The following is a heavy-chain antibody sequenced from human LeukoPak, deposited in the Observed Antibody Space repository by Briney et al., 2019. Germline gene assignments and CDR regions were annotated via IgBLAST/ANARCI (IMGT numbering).Heavy chain of an antibody. V-gene: IGHV4-61*02. D-gene: IGHD3-10*01. J-gene: IGHJ4*02. CDR3: ARDISMVRGVMVQGFDY. CDR1: GGSISSGSYY. CDR2: IYTSGST. Sequence: SETLSLTCTVSGGSISSGSYYWSWIRQPAGKGLEWIGRIYTSGSTNYNPSLKSRVTISVDTSKNQFSLKLSSVTAADTAVYYCARDISMVRGVMVQGFDYWGQGTLVTVSS.